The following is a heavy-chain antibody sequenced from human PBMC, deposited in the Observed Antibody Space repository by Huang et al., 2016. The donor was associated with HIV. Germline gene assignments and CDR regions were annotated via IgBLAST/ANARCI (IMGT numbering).Heavy chain of an antibody. J-gene: IGHJ2*01. CDR3: AKDIGGWGGYFDL. CDR2: ISWNSDTI. CDR1: RFSFDEYA. V-gene: IGHV3-9*01. Sequence: VQLVESGGGLVQPGRSLRLSCAASRFSFDEYAMHWVRQPPGKGLEWVSVISWNSDTIDDADSVKGRFTSSRDNAKNSLYLQMNSLRVEDTALYYCAKDIGGWGGYFDLWGRDTLVTVSS. D-gene: IGHD3-16*01.